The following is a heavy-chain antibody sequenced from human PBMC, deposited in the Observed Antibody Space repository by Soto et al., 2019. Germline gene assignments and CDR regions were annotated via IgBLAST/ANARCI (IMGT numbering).Heavy chain of an antibody. CDR1: GFTFSSYW. CDR2: IKQDGSEK. Sequence: PGGSLRLSCAASGFTFSSYWMSWVRQAPGKGLEWVANIKQDGSEKYYVDSVKGRFTISRDNSMNSLYLQINSLRAEDTALYYCAREMGWLVRDYYAMDVWGQGTTVTVSS. CDR3: AREMGWLVRDYYAMDV. V-gene: IGHV3-7*03. J-gene: IGHJ6*02. D-gene: IGHD6-19*01.